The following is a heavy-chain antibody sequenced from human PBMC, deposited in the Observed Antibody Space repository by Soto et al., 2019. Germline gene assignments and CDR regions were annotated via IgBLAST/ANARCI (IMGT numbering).Heavy chain of an antibody. CDR2: IWYDGSNK. V-gene: IGHV3-33*01. Sequence: QVQLVGSGGGVVQTGRCLSLSCAASGFTFSIYSLQWVLHAPGKGLVWVAVIWYDGSNKYYADSVKGRLTISRDNSKNPLYLQMNSLGAEDTAVYYCSRDCSRSLYYLSAFFIWGPRPMVTVSS. J-gene: IGHJ3*02. CDR1: GFTFSIYS. D-gene: IGHD6-13*01. CDR3: SRDCSRSLYYLSAFFI.